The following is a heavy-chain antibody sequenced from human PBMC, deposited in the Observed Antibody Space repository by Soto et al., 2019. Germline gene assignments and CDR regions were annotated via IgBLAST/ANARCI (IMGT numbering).Heavy chain of an antibody. D-gene: IGHD5-18*01. J-gene: IGHJ6*02. Sequence: SVKVSCKASGGTFSSYAISWVRQAPGQGLEWMGGIIPIFGTANYAQKLQGRVTITADESTSTAYMELSSLRSEDTAVNYFARLLDTAMVHYYYYVMDVWGQGTTVTVSS. V-gene: IGHV1-69*13. CDR3: ARLLDTAMVHYYYYVMDV. CDR1: GGTFSSYA. CDR2: IIPIFGTA.